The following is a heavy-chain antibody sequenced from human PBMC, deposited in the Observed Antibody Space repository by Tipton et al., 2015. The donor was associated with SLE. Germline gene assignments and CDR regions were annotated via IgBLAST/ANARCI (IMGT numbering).Heavy chain of an antibody. CDR2: VYISGDT. D-gene: IGHD1-26*01. CDR3: ARVDRGPRNFDL. Sequence: TLSLTCTVSGVSISRGSYFWTWIRQPAGKGLEWIGRVYISGDTYYNPSLKSRVSMSVDTSKNQISLRLHSVTAADTAVYYCARVDRGPRNFDLWGRGTLVTVSS. CDR1: GVSISRGSYF. V-gene: IGHV4-61*02. J-gene: IGHJ2*01.